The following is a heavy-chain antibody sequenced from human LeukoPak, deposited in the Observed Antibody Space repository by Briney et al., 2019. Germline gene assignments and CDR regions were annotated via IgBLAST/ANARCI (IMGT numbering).Heavy chain of an antibody. J-gene: IGHJ4*02. V-gene: IGHV3-21*01. Sequence: GESLRLSCAASGFTFSSYGMNWVRQAPGKGLEWVSSISSSSSYIYYADSVKGRFTISRDNAKNSLYLQMNSLRAEDTAVYYCARDYFRTEYSSSYDYWGQGTLVTVSS. CDR1: GFTFSSYG. CDR3: ARDYFRTEYSSSYDY. D-gene: IGHD6-6*01. CDR2: ISSSSSYI.